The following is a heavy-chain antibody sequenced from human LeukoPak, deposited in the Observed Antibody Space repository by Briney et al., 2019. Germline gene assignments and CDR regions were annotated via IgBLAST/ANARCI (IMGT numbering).Heavy chain of an antibody. J-gene: IGHJ3*02. CDR1: GGSFSGYY. V-gene: IGHV4-34*01. CDR3: ARGSMITFGGVVVLDSFDI. Sequence: PSETLSLTCAVYGGSFSGYYWSWIRQPPGKGLEWIGEINHSGSTNYNPSLKSRVTISVDTSKNQFSLKLSAVTAADTAVYYCARGSMITFGGVVVLDSFDIWAQGTMVTVSS. D-gene: IGHD3-16*02. CDR2: INHSGST.